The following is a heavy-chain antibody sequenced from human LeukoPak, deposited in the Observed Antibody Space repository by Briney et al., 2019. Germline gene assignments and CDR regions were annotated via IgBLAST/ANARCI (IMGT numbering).Heavy chain of an antibody. Sequence: SETLSLTCTVSGGSISSSSYYWGWIRQPPGKGLEWIGSIYYSGSTYYNPSLESRVTISVDTSKNQFSLKLSSVTAADTAVYYCARLTRSGSYPLYFDYWGQGNLVTVSS. J-gene: IGHJ4*02. D-gene: IGHD3-10*01. V-gene: IGHV4-39*01. CDR2: IYYSGST. CDR1: GGSISSSSYY. CDR3: ARLTRSGSYPLYFDY.